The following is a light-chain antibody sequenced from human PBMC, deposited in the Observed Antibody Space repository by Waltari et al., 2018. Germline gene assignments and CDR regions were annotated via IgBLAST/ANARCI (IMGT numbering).Light chain of an antibody. Sequence: EIVLTHSPGPLSSSPGERATLPCRASQSVSSSLAWYQQKPGQSPRLLIYGASSRATGIPDRFSGSGSGTDFTLTISRLEPEDFAVYYCQQYGWSPYTFGQGTKLEIK. V-gene: IGKV3-20*01. CDR2: GAS. J-gene: IGKJ2*01. CDR3: QQYGWSPYT. CDR1: QSVSSS.